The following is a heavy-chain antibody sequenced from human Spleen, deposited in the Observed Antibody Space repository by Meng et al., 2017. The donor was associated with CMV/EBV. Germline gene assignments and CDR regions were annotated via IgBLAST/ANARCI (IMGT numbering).Heavy chain of an antibody. D-gene: IGHD6-6*01. CDR2: IYHSGST. V-gene: IGHV4-4*02. Sequence: CAVSGGYISSSNWWSWVRQPPGKGLEWIGEIYHSGSTNYNPSLKSRVTISVDKSKNQFSLKLSSVTAADTAVYYCARVGYSSSSGFDYWGQGTLVTVSS. CDR3: ARVGYSSSSGFDY. J-gene: IGHJ4*02. CDR1: GGYISSSNW.